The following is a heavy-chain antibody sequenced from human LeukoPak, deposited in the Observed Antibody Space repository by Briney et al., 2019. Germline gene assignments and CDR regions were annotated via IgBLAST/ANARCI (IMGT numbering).Heavy chain of an antibody. CDR2: IYYSGST. CDR3: ARDMVAIFAFDI. V-gene: IGHV4-59*01. D-gene: IGHD4/OR15-4a*01. J-gene: IGHJ3*02. CDR1: GGSISSYY. Sequence: SETLSLTCTVPGGSISSYYWSWIRQPPGKGLEWIGYIYYSGSTNYNPSLKSRVTISVDTSKNQFSLKLSSVTAADTAVYYCARDMVAIFAFDIWGQGTMVTVSS.